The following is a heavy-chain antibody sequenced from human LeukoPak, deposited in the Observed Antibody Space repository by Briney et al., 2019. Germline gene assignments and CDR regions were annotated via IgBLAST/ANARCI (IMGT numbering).Heavy chain of an antibody. D-gene: IGHD4-23*01. V-gene: IGHV4-34*01. CDR3: ARDADYGGNSAAFDY. J-gene: IGHJ4*02. Sequence: PSETLSLTCAVYGGSFSGYYWSWIRQPPGKGLEWIGEINHSGSTNYNPSLKSRVTISVDTSKNQFSLKLSSVTAADTAVYYCARDADYGGNSAAFDYWGQGTLVTVSS. CDR1: GGSFSGYY. CDR2: INHSGST.